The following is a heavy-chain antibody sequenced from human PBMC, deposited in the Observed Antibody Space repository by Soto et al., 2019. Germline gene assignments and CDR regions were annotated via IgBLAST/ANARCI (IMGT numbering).Heavy chain of an antibody. J-gene: IGHJ4*02. V-gene: IGHV3-23*01. CDR3: AKDRRAGGNYGFYSDF. CDR1: GFIFRSYG. Sequence: EVQLLESGGGLVQPGGSLRLSCAASGFIFRSYGMTWVRQAPGKGLEWVSFSSATGSGTYYADSVKGRFTISRDNSKNTLYLQMTSLRADDTAVYYCAKDRRAGGNYGFYSDFWGQGALVIVSS. CDR2: SSATGSGT. D-gene: IGHD1-7*01.